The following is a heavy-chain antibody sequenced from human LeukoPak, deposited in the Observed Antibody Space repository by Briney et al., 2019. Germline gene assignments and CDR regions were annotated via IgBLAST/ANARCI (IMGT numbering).Heavy chain of an antibody. D-gene: IGHD2-2*01. J-gene: IGHJ4*02. CDR1: GFTFSNYW. Sequence: GGSLRLSCAASGFTFSNYWMSWVRQAPGKGLEWVAFIRYDGSTKYYADSVKGRFTISRDSSKNTLFLQMDSLRAEDTAVYYCAKVACSITSCYFTDYWGQGTMVTVSS. CDR2: IRYDGSTK. V-gene: IGHV3-30*02. CDR3: AKVACSITSCYFTDY.